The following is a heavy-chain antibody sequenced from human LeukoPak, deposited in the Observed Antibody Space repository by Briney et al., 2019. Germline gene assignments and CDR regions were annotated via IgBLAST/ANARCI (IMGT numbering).Heavy chain of an antibody. J-gene: IGHJ4*02. CDR1: GGSFSGYY. D-gene: IGHD3-22*01. CDR2: INHSGST. V-gene: IGHV4-34*01. CDR3: ARLPSKYYYDSSADQEDY. Sequence: SETLSLTCAVYGGSFSGYYWSWIRQPPGKGLEWIGEINHSGSTNYNPSLKSRVTISVDTSKNQFSLKLSSVTAADTAVYYCARLPSKYYYDSSADQEDYWGQGTLVTVSS.